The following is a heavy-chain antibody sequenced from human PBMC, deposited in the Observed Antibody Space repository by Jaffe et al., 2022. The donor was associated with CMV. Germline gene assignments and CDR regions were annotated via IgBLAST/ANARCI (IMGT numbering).Heavy chain of an antibody. CDR2: ISWNSGSI. D-gene: IGHD1-7*01. CDR1: GFTFDDYA. J-gene: IGHJ4*02. V-gene: IGHV3-9*01. CDR3: AKDIGVYNWNYDETGFDY. Sequence: EVQLVESGGGLVQPGRSLRLSCAASGFTFDDYAMHWVRQAPGKGLEWVSGISWNSGSIGYADSVKGRFTISRDNAKNSLYLQMNSLRAEDTALYYCAKDIGVYNWNYDETGFDYWGQGTLVTVSS.